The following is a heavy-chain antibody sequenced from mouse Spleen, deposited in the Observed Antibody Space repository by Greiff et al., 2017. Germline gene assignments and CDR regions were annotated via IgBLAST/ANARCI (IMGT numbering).Heavy chain of an antibody. V-gene: IGHV3-6*01. D-gene: IGHD1-1*01. Sequence: ESGPGLVKPSQSLSLTCSVTGYSITSGYYWNWIRQFPGNILEWMGYISYDGSNNYNPSLKNRISITRDTSKNQFFLKLNSVTTEDTATYYGARNDGSSTDWFAYWGQGTLVTVSA. J-gene: IGHJ3*01. CDR2: ISYDGSN. CDR1: GYSITSGYY. CDR3: ARNDGSSTDWFAY.